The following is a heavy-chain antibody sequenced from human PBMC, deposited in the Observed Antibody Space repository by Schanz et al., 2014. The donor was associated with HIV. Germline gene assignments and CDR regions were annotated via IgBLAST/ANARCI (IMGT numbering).Heavy chain of an antibody. Sequence: QVPLVQSGAEVKEPGASVKVSCKASGYTFSGHYLHWVRQAPGQGLEWMGWINPNSGGTNYAQKFQGRVTISRDTSISTAYMEVSRLRSDDTAVYYCARGAAEMATMTPWRYWGQGTLVTVSS. CDR1: GYTFSGHY. CDR3: ARGAAEMATMTPWRY. CDR2: INPNSGGT. D-gene: IGHD5-12*01. J-gene: IGHJ4*02. V-gene: IGHV1-2*02.